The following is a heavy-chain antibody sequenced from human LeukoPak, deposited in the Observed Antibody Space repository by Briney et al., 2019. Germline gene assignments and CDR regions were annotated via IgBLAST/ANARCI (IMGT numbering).Heavy chain of an antibody. CDR2: IYYSGST. Sequence: SETLSLTCTVSGGSLSSGSYYWSWIRQPPGKGLEWIGYIYYSGSTNYNPSLKSRFTISVDTSKNQFSLKLSSVTAADTAVYYCATPSPGLRFLEWTPLPYMDVWGKGTTVTVSS. D-gene: IGHD3-3*01. CDR1: GGSLSSGSYY. V-gene: IGHV4-61*01. J-gene: IGHJ6*03. CDR3: ATPSPGLRFLEWTPLPYMDV.